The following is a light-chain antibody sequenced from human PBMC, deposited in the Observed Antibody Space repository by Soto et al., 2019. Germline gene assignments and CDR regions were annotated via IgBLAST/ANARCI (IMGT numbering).Light chain of an antibody. CDR1: QSVSSNH. CDR2: GGS. Sequence: EVVLTQSPVTLSFSPGERATLSCRASQSVSSNHLAWYQQKPGQAPRLLIYGGSSRATGIPVRFSGSGSETDFTLTITRLEPEDFAVYYCQQYSSSRTFGQGTKVDIK. CDR3: QQYSSSRT. J-gene: IGKJ1*01. V-gene: IGKV3-20*01.